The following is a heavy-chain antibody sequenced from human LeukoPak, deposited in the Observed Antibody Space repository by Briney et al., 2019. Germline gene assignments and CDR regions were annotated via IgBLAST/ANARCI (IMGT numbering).Heavy chain of an antibody. CDR2: IIPIFGTA. Sequence: ASVKVSCKASGGTFSSYAISWVRQAPGQGLEWMGGIIPIFGTANYAQKFQGRVTITADESTSTAYMELSSLRAEDTAVYYCARDSKVEAVAGTQVLDYWGQGTLVTVSS. D-gene: IGHD6-19*01. CDR3: ARDSKVEAVAGTQVLDY. V-gene: IGHV1-69*13. J-gene: IGHJ4*02. CDR1: GGTFSSYA.